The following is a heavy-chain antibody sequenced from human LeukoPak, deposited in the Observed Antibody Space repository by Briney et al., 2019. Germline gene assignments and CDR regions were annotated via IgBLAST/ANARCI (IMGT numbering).Heavy chain of an antibody. CDR2: IWYDGSNK. V-gene: IGHV3-33*01. CDR3: AAVGAVAGTLTYYYYGMDV. CDR1: GFTFSSYG. Sequence: PGRSLRLSCAASGFTFSSYGMHWVRQAPGKGLEWVAVIWYDGSNKYYADSVKGRFTISRDNSKNTLYLQMNSLRSEDTAVYYCAAVGAVAGTLTYYYYGMDVWGQGTTVTVSS. J-gene: IGHJ6*02. D-gene: IGHD6-19*01.